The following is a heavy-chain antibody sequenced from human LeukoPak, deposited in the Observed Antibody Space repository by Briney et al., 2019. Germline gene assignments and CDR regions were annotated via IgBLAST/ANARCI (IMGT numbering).Heavy chain of an antibody. D-gene: IGHD3-22*01. V-gene: IGHV3-43*02. CDR1: GFTFDDYA. Sequence: GGSLRLSCAASGFTFDDYAMHWVGHAPGKGLEWVSLISGDGGRTYYADSVKGRFTISRDNSKNSLYLQMNSLRTEDTALYYCAKTYYYDSSGYYGYYFDYWGQGTLVTVSS. J-gene: IGHJ4*02. CDR2: ISGDGGRT. CDR3: AKTYYYDSSGYYGYYFDY.